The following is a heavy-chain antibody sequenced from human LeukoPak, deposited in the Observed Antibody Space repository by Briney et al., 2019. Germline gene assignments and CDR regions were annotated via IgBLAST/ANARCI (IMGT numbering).Heavy chain of an antibody. Sequence: RPGGSLRLSCAASGFTFSSYGMHWVRQAPGKGLEWVAVIWYDGSNKYYADSVKGRFTISRDNSKNTLYLQMNSLRAEDTAVYYCAREGLRFLEWLLYRYYYGMDVWGQGTAVTVSS. CDR1: GFTFSSYG. J-gene: IGHJ6*02. V-gene: IGHV3-33*01. D-gene: IGHD3-3*01. CDR2: IWYDGSNK. CDR3: AREGLRFLEWLLYRYYYGMDV.